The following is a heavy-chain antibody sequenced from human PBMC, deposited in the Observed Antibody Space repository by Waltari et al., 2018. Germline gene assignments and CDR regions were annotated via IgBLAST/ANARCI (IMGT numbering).Heavy chain of an antibody. CDR3: ATDWSAYYYDSSGYYL. CDR2: VDLEDGET. D-gene: IGHD3-22*01. V-gene: IGHV1-69-2*01. Sequence: VQLVQSGAEVKKPGSSVKVSCKASGGTFTDYYMHWVQQAPGKGLEWMGRVDLEDGETRYAEKFQGGVTIPADTATDTAYMELSSLRSEDTAVYYCATDWSAYYYDSSGYYLWGQGTLVTVSS. CDR1: GGTFTDYY. J-gene: IGHJ5*02.